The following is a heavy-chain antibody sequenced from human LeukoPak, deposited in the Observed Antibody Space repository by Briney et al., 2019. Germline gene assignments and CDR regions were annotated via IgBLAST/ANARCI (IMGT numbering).Heavy chain of an antibody. Sequence: GGSLRLSCATSGLTLDTYAMTWVRQAPGKGLEWVSTSSGNGGSTYYAGSVKGRFAISKDISKSTLYLAMNSLTGEDTAIYFCATRGNYYGYFVSWGQGTLVTVSS. CDR1: GLTLDTYA. J-gene: IGHJ4*02. D-gene: IGHD5-18*01. CDR2: SSGNGGST. V-gene: IGHV3-23*01. CDR3: ATRGNYYGYFVS.